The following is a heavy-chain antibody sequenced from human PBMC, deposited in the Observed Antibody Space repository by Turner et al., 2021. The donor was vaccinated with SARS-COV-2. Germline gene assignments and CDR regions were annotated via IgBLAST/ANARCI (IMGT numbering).Heavy chain of an antibody. J-gene: IGHJ5*02. Sequence: QLQLQESGPGLVKPSETLSLPRTVSGGSISSNGYYWGCVRQPPGKGLEWIGSIYYGGSTYFNPSFKSRATISADMPKNQFSLRLTSLTAADTAVYSCSRRGLAVAATWGQGTLVTVSS. CDR2: IYYGGST. CDR3: SRRGLAVAAT. D-gene: IGHD6-19*01. V-gene: IGHV4-39*01. CDR1: GGSISSNGYY.